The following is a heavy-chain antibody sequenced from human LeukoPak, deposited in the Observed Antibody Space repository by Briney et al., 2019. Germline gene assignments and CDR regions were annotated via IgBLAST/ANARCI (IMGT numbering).Heavy chain of an antibody. Sequence: GGSLRLSCAASGFSFSKYFMYWVRQAPEKGLVWVSRIIPDGSTTAYADSVKGHFTISRDNAKSTLFLQMDSLRAEDTAVYYCVAYNWNQPDYWGQGTLVTVSS. J-gene: IGHJ4*02. CDR1: GFSFSKYF. CDR2: IIPDGSTT. D-gene: IGHD1-20*01. V-gene: IGHV3-74*01. CDR3: VAYNWNQPDY.